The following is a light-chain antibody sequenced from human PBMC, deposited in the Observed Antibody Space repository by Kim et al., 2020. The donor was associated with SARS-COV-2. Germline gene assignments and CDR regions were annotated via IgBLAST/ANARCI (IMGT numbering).Light chain of an antibody. CDR3: QQYNSYSWT. J-gene: IGKJ1*01. CDR2: KAS. Sequence: ASVGDRLTITCRASQSISSWLAWYQQKPGKAPKLLIYKASSLESGVPSRFSGSGSGTEFTLTISSLQPDDFATYYCQQYNSYSWTFGQGTKVEIK. V-gene: IGKV1-5*03. CDR1: QSISSW.